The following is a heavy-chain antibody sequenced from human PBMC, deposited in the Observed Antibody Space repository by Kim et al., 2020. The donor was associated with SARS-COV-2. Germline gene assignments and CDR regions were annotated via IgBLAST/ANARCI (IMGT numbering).Heavy chain of an antibody. CDR3: ARVNAYPRVYCYYYMDV. V-gene: IGHV3-20*03. J-gene: IGHJ6*03. Sequence: VKGRFTISRDNAKNSLYLQMNSLRAEDTALYYCARVNAYPRVYCYYYMDVWGKGTTVTVSS.